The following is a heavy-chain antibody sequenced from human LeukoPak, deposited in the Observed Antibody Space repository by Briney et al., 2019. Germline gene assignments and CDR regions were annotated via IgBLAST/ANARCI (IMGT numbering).Heavy chain of an antibody. Sequence: SETLSLTCTVSGGSISGGSYYWSWIRQPAGKGLEWIGRIYTSGSTNYNPSLKSRVTISVDTSKNQFSLKLSSVTAADTAVYYCATSGWNSDYWGQGTLVTVSS. D-gene: IGHD6-19*01. CDR2: IYTSGST. CDR3: ATSGWNSDY. V-gene: IGHV4-61*02. J-gene: IGHJ4*02. CDR1: GGSISGGSYY.